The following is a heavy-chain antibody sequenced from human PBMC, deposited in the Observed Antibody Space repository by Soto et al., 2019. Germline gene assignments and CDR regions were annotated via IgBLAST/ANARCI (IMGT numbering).Heavy chain of an antibody. CDR2: ISTTGTTT. Sequence: SLRLSCSASGFTFSDFAMNWIRQAPGRGLEWISYISTTGTTTYYANSVRGRFTISRDNAKNSLYLQMKSLRDEDTAVYYCGRDKTWNGVISGFWFDPWGQGTLVTVSS. CDR1: GFTFSDFA. J-gene: IGHJ5*02. CDR3: GRDKTWNGVISGFWFDP. D-gene: IGHD2-8*01. V-gene: IGHV3-48*02.